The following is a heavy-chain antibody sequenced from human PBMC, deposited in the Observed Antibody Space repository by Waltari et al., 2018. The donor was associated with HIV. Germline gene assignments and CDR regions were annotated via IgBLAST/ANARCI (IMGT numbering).Heavy chain of an antibody. Sequence: QVQLVQSGAEVKKPGASVKVSCKASGYTLTGYYMHWVRQAPGQGLQWMGWINPNSGTTNYAQNVQGRVTMTTDTSINTAYMELSRLRSDDTAMYYCARGYASTTLMIYYFDYWGQGTLVTVSS. CDR1: GYTLTGYY. J-gene: IGHJ4*02. D-gene: IGHD2-8*01. CDR2: INPNSGTT. CDR3: ARGYASTTLMIYYFDY. V-gene: IGHV1-2*02.